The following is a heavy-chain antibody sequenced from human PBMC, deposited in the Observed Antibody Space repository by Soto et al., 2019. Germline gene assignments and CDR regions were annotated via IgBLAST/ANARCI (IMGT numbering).Heavy chain of an antibody. J-gene: IGHJ3*01. V-gene: IGHV3-48*02. CDR1: GFSFSTYA. CDR3: VRDDRWAFDF. CDR2: ISIGSGSI. Sequence: EVQLVESGGGLVQPGGSRRVSCAASGFSFSTYAMNWVRQAPGKGLEWVSYISIGSGSIFYADSVKGRFTISRDDAKNSLYMQMNTLRDEDTAVYYCVRDDRWAFDFWGQGTMVTVSS. D-gene: IGHD3-22*01.